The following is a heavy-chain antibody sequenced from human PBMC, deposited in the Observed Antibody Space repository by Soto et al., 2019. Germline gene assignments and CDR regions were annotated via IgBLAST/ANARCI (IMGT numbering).Heavy chain of an antibody. J-gene: IGHJ4*02. Sequence: ASVKVSCKASGYTFTSTWMHWVRQAPGQGLEWMGIINPYGGAATYAEKFQGRVTMTRDTSTATDYMELSSLRSEDTAMYYCARDWSHGSAYWWLDYWGRGSQVTVSS. CDR3: ARDWSHGSAYWWLDY. CDR1: GYTFTSTW. CDR2: INPYGGAA. D-gene: IGHD3-22*01. V-gene: IGHV1-46*01.